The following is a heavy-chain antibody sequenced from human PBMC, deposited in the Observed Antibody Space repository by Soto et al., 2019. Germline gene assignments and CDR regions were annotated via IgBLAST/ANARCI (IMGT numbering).Heavy chain of an antibody. Sequence: SGPTLVNPTQTFTLACTFSGFSLSTSGMGVGWIRQPPGKALEWLALFYWDDDKRYSPSLKSRLTITKDTSKNQVVLTMTNMDPVDTATYYCAHYSSTSSFDYWGQGTLVTVSS. J-gene: IGHJ4*02. CDR3: AHYSSTSSFDY. CDR2: FYWDDDK. V-gene: IGHV2-5*02. D-gene: IGHD6-13*01. CDR1: GFSLSTSGMG.